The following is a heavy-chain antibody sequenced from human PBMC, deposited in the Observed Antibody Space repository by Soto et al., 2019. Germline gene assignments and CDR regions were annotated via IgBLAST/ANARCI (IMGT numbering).Heavy chain of an antibody. CDR2: TSAYNGKT. J-gene: IGHJ3*02. V-gene: IGHV1-18*04. CDR1: GYIFSDYG. CDR3: ARGGWNHRPGAFDI. Sequence: QVQLVQSGSELKTPGASVRVSCHASGYIFSDYGINRVRQAPGQGLEWMAWTSAYNGKTHLAQHVRGRITTTTDTSTRTSYMELGGRRSDDTAVYYCARGGWNHRPGAFDIRGQGTQVTVSS. D-gene: IGHD1-1*01.